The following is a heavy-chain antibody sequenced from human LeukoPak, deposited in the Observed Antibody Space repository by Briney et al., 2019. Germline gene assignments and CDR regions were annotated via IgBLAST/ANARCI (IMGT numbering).Heavy chain of an antibody. J-gene: IGHJ6*03. Sequence: SQTLSLTCTVYGHSNNRDNYYWSWVRQPAGKGLEWIGRIHTTGSTDYNPSLESRVTISLDTSKNHFSLKVTSVTAADSALYYCARGEGRPTSISYFYYCMDVWGKGTTVTVSS. D-gene: IGHD6-6*01. CDR2: IHTTGST. V-gene: IGHV4-61*02. CDR1: GHSNNRDNYY. CDR3: ARGEGRPTSISYFYYCMDV.